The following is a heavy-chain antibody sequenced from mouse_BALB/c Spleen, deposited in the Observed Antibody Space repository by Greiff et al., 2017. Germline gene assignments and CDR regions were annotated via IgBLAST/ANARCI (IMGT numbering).Heavy chain of an antibody. Sequence: MQRVESGPGLVAPSQSLSITCTVSGFSLTSYGVHWVRQPPGKGLEWLGVIWAGGSTNYNSALMSRLSISKDNSKSQVFLKMNSLQTDDTAMYYCARGSGTWFAYWGQGTLVTVSA. CDR1: GFSLTSYG. CDR2: IWAGGST. V-gene: IGHV2-9*02. J-gene: IGHJ3*01. CDR3: ARGSGTWFAY. D-gene: IGHD4-1*01.